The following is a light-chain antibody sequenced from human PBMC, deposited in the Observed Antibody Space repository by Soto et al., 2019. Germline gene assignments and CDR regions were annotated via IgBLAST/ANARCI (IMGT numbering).Light chain of an antibody. CDR1: GSNIGSNY. Sequence: QSVLTQPPSASGTPGQRVTISCSGSGSNIGSNYVYWYQQLPGTAPKLLIYSNNQRPSGVPDRFSGSKSGTSASLAISGLRSEDEADYYCAAWDDSLRGVFGGGTKLTVL. CDR3: AAWDDSLRGV. J-gene: IGLJ3*02. V-gene: IGLV1-47*02. CDR2: SNN.